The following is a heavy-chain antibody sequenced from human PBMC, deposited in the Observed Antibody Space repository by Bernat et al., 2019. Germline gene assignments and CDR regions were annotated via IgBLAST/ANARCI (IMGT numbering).Heavy chain of an antibody. CDR2: ISYDGSNK. V-gene: IGHV3-30-3*01. D-gene: IGHD1-26*01. Sequence: QVQLVESGGGVVQPGRFLRLSCAASGFTFSSYAMHWVRQAPGKGLEWVAVISYDGSNKYYADSVKGRFTISRDNSKNTLYLQMNSLRAEDTAVYYCARDGSLSFDYWGQGTLVTVSS. J-gene: IGHJ4*02. CDR1: GFTFSSYA. CDR3: ARDGSLSFDY.